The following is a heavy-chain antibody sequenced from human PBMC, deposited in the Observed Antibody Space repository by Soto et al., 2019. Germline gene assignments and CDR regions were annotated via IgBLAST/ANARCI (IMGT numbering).Heavy chain of an antibody. D-gene: IGHD1-1*01. Sequence: SETLSLSCTVSGASISGFYWSWIRKSAGKGLEWIGRIYATGTTDYNPSLKSRVMMSVXMXXXXFXLXLXXXTAAXTAVYYCVRDGTKTLRDWFDPWGQGISDTVSS. V-gene: IGHV4-4*07. CDR2: IYATGTT. CDR3: VRDGTKTLRDWFDP. CDR1: GASISGFY. J-gene: IGHJ5*02.